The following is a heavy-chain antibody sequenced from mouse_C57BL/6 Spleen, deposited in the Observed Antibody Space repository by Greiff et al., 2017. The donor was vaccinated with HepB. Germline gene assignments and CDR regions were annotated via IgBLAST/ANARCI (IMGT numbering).Heavy chain of an antibody. Sequence: EVMLVESGGGLVKPGGSLKLSCAASGFTFSDYGMHWVRQAPEKGLEWVAYISSGSSTIYYADTVKGRFTISRDNAKNTLFLQMTSLRSEDTAMYYWARGLYYDYDWYFDVWGTGTTVTVSS. D-gene: IGHD2-4*01. V-gene: IGHV5-17*01. CDR2: ISSGSSTI. J-gene: IGHJ1*03. CDR1: GFTFSDYG. CDR3: ARGLYYDYDWYFDV.